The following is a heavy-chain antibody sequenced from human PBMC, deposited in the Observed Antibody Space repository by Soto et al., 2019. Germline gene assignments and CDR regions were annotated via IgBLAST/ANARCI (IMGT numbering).Heavy chain of an antibody. D-gene: IGHD4-4*01. V-gene: IGHV3-7*03. CDR3: AGWGGHDYNY. J-gene: IGHJ4*02. CDR2: INPDGNVG. CDR1: GFTFSTYW. Sequence: EVQLLGSGGGLVQPGGSLRLSCVGSGFTFSTYWMNWVRQAPGKGLEWVANINPDGNVGTYVDSVRGRFTTSRDNAKNSLYLQMNSLGADDTAVYFCAGWGGHDYNYWGQGIMVTVSS.